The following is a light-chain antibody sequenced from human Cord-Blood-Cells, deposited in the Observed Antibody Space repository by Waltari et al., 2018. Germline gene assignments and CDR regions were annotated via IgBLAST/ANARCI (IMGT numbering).Light chain of an antibody. J-gene: IGLJ3*02. CDR2: EGS. CDR3: CSYAGSSTLV. CDR1: SSDVGGYNL. Sequence: QSALTQPASVSGSPGQSITISCTGPSSDVGGYNLVSWYQQHPGKAPKLMIYEGSKRPSGVSNRFSGSKSGNTASLTISRLQAEHEADYYCCSYAGSSTLVFGGGTKLTVL. V-gene: IGLV2-23*01.